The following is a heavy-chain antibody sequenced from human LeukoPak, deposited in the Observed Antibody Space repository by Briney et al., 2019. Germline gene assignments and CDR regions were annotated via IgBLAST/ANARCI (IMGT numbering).Heavy chain of an antibody. V-gene: IGHV4-59*01. D-gene: IGHD5-24*01. Sequence: SETLSLTCTVSGGSITSYYWSWIRQRPGKGLECIGYIYYSGTTYYNPSLKSRVTISVDTSKNQFSLKLSSVTAADTAVYYCARVRRDGYNSPDYWGQGTLVTVSS. CDR1: GGSITSYY. CDR3: ARVRRDGYNSPDY. J-gene: IGHJ4*02. CDR2: IYYSGTT.